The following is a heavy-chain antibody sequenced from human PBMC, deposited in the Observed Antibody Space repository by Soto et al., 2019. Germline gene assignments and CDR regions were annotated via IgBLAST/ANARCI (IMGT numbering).Heavy chain of an antibody. J-gene: IGHJ6*02. V-gene: IGHV3-23*01. CDR2: ISGSGGST. CDR1: GFTFSSYA. Sequence: GGSLRLSCAASGFTFSSYAMSWVRQAPGKGLEWVSAISGSGGSTYYADSVKGRFTISRDNSKNTLYLQMNSLRAEDTAVYYCGNQLLFGWYYCGMDVWGQGTTVTVSS. D-gene: IGHD2-2*01. CDR3: GNQLLFGWYYCGMDV.